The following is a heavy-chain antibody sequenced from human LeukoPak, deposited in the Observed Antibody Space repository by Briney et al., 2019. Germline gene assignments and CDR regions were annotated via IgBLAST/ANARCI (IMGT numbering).Heavy chain of an antibody. D-gene: IGHD5/OR15-5a*01. CDR1: GFTFSSYR. CDR3: ARVVSGRQQSSDAFDI. J-gene: IGHJ3*02. Sequence: GGSLRLSRAASGFTFSSYRMHWVRQAPGKGLVWVSGINNDGTTTSNADSVKGRFTISRDNAKNTLYLQMNSLRADDTAVYYCARVVSGRQQSSDAFDIWGQGAIVTDPS. V-gene: IGHV3-74*01. CDR2: INNDGTTT.